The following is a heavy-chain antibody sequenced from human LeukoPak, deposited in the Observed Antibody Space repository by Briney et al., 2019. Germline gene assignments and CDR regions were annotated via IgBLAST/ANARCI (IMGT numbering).Heavy chain of an antibody. J-gene: IGHJ3*02. CDR1: GFTFSSYS. Sequence: GGSLRLSCAASGFTFSSYSMNWVRQAPGKGLEWVSSISSSSSYIYYADSVKGRFTISRDNAKNSLYLQMNSLRAEDTAVYYCARGGAGGRAFDIWGRGTLVTVSS. D-gene: IGHD2-15*01. V-gene: IGHV3-21*01. CDR2: ISSSSSYI. CDR3: ARGGAGGRAFDI.